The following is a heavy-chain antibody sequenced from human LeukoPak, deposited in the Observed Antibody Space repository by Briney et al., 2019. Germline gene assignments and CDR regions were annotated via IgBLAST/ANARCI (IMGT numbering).Heavy chain of an antibody. V-gene: IGHV4-39*01. CDR2: IYYSGST. CDR1: GGSISSGGYY. CDR3: ARHGDGYTVYAFDI. Sequence: PSETLSLTCAVSGGSISSGGYYWGWIRQPPGKGLEWIGSIYYSGSTYYNPSLKSRVTISVDTSKNQFSLKLSSVTAADTAVYYCARHGDGYTVYAFDIWGQGTMVTVSS. D-gene: IGHD5-24*01. J-gene: IGHJ3*02.